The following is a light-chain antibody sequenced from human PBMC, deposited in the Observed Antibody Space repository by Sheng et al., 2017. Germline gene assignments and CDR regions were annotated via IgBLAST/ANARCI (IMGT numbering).Light chain of an antibody. Sequence: VVTQSPATLSVIPGERVTLSCRASQSVNNNLAWYQQKPGQAPRLLIYGASTRASGLPARFSGSASGTDFTLTINSLQSEDLAVYYCHQYNSWPQSFGQGTKVEI. CDR2: GAS. V-gene: IGKV3-15*01. J-gene: IGKJ2*03. CDR3: HQYNSWPQS. CDR1: QSVNNN.